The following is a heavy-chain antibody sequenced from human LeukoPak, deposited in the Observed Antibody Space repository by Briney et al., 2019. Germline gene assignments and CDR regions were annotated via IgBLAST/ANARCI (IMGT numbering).Heavy chain of an antibody. CDR1: GFTFSSYG. V-gene: IGHV3-30*03. J-gene: IGHJ4*02. CDR3: ARQRGFTSGYALDF. CDR2: ISYDGSNK. Sequence: GRSLRLSCAASGFTFSSYGMHWVRQAPGKGLEWVAVISYDGSNKYYADSVKGRFTISRDNAKNSLYLQLNSLRVEDTAFYYCARQRGFTSGYALDFWGQGTLVTVSS. D-gene: IGHD5-18*01.